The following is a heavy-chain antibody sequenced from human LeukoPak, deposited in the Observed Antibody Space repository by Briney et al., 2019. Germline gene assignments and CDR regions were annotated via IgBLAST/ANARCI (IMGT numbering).Heavy chain of an antibody. D-gene: IGHD2-2*01. CDR2: IKQDGSEK. CDR1: GFTFSSNW. J-gene: IGHJ4*02. V-gene: IGHV3-7*01. Sequence: QPGGSLRLSCVASGFTFSSNWMSWVRQAPGKGLEWVANIKQDGSEKYYVDSVKGRFTISRDNAKNSLYLQMNSLRVEDTALYYCARVWDTICYRPLDYWGQGTLVTVSS. CDR3: ARVWDTICYRPLDY.